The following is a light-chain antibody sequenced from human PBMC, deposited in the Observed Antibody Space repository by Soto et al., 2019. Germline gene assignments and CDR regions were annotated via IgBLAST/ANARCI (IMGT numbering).Light chain of an antibody. V-gene: IGKV3-20*01. CDR3: QQYGNTPPWT. CDR2: AAA. CDR1: QSVSSSY. Sequence: EIELTQSPGTLSLSPGERATLSCRASQSVSSSYFAWYQQKPGHAHRLLIYAAASRATGAPDRFSGSGSGTNITLTSSRLEPEDVTAYYCQQYGNTPPWTFGQGTKLEIK. J-gene: IGKJ2*02.